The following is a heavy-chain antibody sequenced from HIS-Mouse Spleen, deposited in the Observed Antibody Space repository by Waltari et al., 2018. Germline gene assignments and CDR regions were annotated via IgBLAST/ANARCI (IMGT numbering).Heavy chain of an antibody. CDR3: ARHYYYGSGSYYFDY. CDR2: SDRGGST. Sequence: EVQLVETGGGLIQPGGSLRLSCAASGFTVSSNYMSWVRQAPGKGREWVSVSDRGGSTYSADSVKGRFTISRDNSKNTLYLQMNSLRAEDTAVYYCARHYYYGSGSYYFDYWGQGTLVTVSS. J-gene: IGHJ4*02. D-gene: IGHD3-10*01. V-gene: IGHV3-53*02. CDR1: GFTVSSNY.